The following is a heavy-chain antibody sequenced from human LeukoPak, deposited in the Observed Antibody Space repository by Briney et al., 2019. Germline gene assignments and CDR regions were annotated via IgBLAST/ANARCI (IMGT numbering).Heavy chain of an antibody. V-gene: IGHV3-23*01. Sequence: PGGSLRLSCEASGFTFSSYGMGWVRQAPGKGLEWVASISGSGESTYYADSVKGRFTISRDNSKNTLFLQMQSLRGEDTALYYCAKDRTGTMGRDWFDPWGQGTLVTVSS. CDR2: ISGSGEST. CDR3: AKDRTGTMGRDWFDP. CDR1: GFTFSSYG. J-gene: IGHJ5*02. D-gene: IGHD1-1*01.